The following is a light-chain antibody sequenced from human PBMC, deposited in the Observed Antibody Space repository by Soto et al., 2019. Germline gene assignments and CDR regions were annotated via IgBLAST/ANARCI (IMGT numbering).Light chain of an antibody. CDR1: SGDIGAYNY. V-gene: IGLV2-11*01. J-gene: IGLJ3*02. CDR2: DVN. Sequence: QSVLTQPRSVSGSPGQSVTFSCTGTSGDIGAYNYVSWYQFHPGKAPKMIIYDVNKRPSGVPDRFSGSKSGNTASLTISWLQAEDEADYYCQSYDNILSGPLFGGGTKLTVL. CDR3: QSYDNILSGPL.